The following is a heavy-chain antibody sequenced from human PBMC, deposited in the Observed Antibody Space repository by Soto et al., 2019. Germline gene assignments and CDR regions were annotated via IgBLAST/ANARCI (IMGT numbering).Heavy chain of an antibody. CDR3: ARGPDPYFQH. CDR1: GGSFSGYY. V-gene: IGHV4-34*01. CDR2: INHSGST. Sequence: QVQLQQWSEGLLKPSETLSLTCAVYGGSFSGYYWSWIRQPPGKGLEWIGEINHSGSTNYNPSLKSRVTISVDTSKNQFSLKLSSVTAADTAVYYCARGPDPYFQHWGQGTLVTVSS. J-gene: IGHJ1*01.